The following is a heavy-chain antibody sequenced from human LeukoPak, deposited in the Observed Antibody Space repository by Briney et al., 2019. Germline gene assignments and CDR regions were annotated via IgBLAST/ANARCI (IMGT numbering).Heavy chain of an antibody. V-gene: IGHV1-24*01. D-gene: IGHD3-22*01. CDR2: LHYEEGQT. CDR1: IHTHTVLS. Sequence: SVKLFCKVSIHTHTVLSMQWARQPPAKGLVCRGGLHYEEGQTIYTQNFQGRLTMTEDTSTDSAYMELSSLGSEDTAVYYCATGIVVVIMEHWGQGTLVTVSS. J-gene: IGHJ1*01. CDR3: ATGIVVVIMEH.